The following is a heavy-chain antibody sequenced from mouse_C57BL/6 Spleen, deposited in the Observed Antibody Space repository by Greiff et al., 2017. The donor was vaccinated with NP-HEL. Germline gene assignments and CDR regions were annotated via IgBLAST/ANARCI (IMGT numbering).Heavy chain of an antibody. Sequence: EVQRVESEGGLVQPGSSMKLSCTASGFTFSDYYMAWVRQVPEKGLEWVANINYDGSSTYYLDSLKSRFIISRDNAKNILYLQMSSLKSEDTATYYCARDKGVYGNYPRAMDYWGQGTSVTVSS. CDR2: INYDGSST. CDR3: ARDKGVYGNYPRAMDY. CDR1: GFTFSDYY. J-gene: IGHJ4*01. D-gene: IGHD2-1*01. V-gene: IGHV5-16*01.